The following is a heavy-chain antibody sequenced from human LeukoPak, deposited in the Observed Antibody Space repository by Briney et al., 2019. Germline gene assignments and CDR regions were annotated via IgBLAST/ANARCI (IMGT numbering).Heavy chain of an antibody. CDR3: AKEVVVVPAALGGDY. Sequence: RGSLRLSCAASGFTFSSYGMHWVRQAPGKGLEWVAFIRYDGSNKYYADSVKGRFTISRDNSKNTLYLQMNSLRAEDTAVYYCAKEVVVVPAALGGDYWGQGTLVTVSS. D-gene: IGHD2-2*01. V-gene: IGHV3-30*02. CDR2: IRYDGSNK. CDR1: GFTFSSYG. J-gene: IGHJ4*02.